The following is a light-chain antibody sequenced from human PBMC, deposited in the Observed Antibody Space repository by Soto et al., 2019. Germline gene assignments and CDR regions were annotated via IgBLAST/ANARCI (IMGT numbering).Light chain of an antibody. J-gene: IGKJ1*01. CDR3: QQYNSYSEA. CDR1: QTISSW. CDR2: KAS. Sequence: DIQMTQSPSTLSGSVGDRVTITCRASQTISSWLAGYQQKPGKAPKLLIYKASTLKSGVTSRFSGSGSGTEFTLTISSLQPDDFATYYCQQYNSYSEAFGQGTKVERK. V-gene: IGKV1-5*03.